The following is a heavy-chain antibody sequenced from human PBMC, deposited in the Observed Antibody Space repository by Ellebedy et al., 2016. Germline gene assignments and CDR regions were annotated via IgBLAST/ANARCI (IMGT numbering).Heavy chain of an antibody. D-gene: IGHD3-16*02. CDR2: ISGSGGST. J-gene: IGHJ4*02. CDR3: AKVDVWGSNRGGDY. Sequence: GESLKISXAASGFTFSSYAMSWVRQAPGKGLEWVSAISGSGGSTYYADSVKGRFTISRDNSKNTLYLQMNSLRAEDTAVYYCAKVDVWGSNRGGDYWGQGTLVTVSS. CDR1: GFTFSSYA. V-gene: IGHV3-23*01.